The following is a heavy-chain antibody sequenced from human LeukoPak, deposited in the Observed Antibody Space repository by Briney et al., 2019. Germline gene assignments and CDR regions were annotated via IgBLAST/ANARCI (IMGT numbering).Heavy chain of an antibody. J-gene: IGHJ6*03. D-gene: IGHD3-22*01. CDR3: ARDHRYYDSSGYTTYYYYMDV. CDR2: ISGSGGST. V-gene: IGHV3-23*01. Sequence: GGSLRLSCAASGFTFSSYAMSWVRQAPGKGLEWVSAISGSGGSTYYADSVKGRFTISRDNSKNTLYLQMNSLRAEDTAVYYCARDHRYYDSSGYTTYYYYMDVWGKGTTVTVSS. CDR1: GFTFSSYA.